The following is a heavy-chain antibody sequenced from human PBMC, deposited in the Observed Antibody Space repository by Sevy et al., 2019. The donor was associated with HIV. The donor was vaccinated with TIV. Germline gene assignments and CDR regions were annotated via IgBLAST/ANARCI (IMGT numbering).Heavy chain of an antibody. D-gene: IGHD3-22*01. J-gene: IGHJ4*02. CDR1: GYTLTQLS. V-gene: IGHV1-24*01. Sequence: ASVKVSCKVSGYTLTQLSMHWVRQAPGKGLEWMGSFDPEDGETLYAQNFQGRVTMTEDTSTDTAYMALSSLRSGDTAIYYCTTTKDYYDSSGSPFDYWGQGTLVTVSS. CDR2: FDPEDGET. CDR3: TTTKDYYDSSGSPFDY.